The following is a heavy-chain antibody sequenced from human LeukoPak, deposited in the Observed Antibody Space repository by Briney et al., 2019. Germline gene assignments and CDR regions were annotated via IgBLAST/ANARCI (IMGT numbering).Heavy chain of an antibody. CDR3: ARVAAAGNPSFDY. V-gene: IGHV4-59*01. CDR2: MYYSGSST. Sequence: SETLSLNCTVSGGSINSDYWSWVRQPPGKGLEWIGYMYYSGSSTNYNPSLKSRVTISVDTSKNQFSLKLSSVTAADTAVYYCARVAAAGNPSFDYWGQGTLVTVSS. D-gene: IGHD6-13*01. J-gene: IGHJ4*02. CDR1: GGSINSDY.